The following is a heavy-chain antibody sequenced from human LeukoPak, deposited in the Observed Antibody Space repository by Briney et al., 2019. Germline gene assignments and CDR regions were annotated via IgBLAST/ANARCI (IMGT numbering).Heavy chain of an antibody. CDR3: ARDEWRAGTTTGSLDF. CDR1: GFTFSSFG. CDR2: ISYDGSNR. Sequence: GGSLRPSCAASGFTFSSFGMHWVRQAPGKGLEWVAIISYDGSNRQYADSVKGRFTISRDNSKNTLYLQMDSLRAEDTAVYYCARDEWRAGTTTGSLDFCGQGTLVTVSS. V-gene: IGHV3-30*03. D-gene: IGHD1-26*01. J-gene: IGHJ4*02.